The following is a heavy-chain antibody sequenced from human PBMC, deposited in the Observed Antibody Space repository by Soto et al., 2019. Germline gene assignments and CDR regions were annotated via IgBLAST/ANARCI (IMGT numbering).Heavy chain of an antibody. CDR3: ARKTGAQGPMDY. Sequence: PGGSLRLSCAASGFTFSSYAMHWVRQAPGKGLEWVAVISYDGANKYFADSVKGRFTISRDNSKNTLYLQMNSLRADDTAVYYCARKTGAQGPMDYWGQGTLVTVSS. CDR2: ISYDGANK. D-gene: IGHD1-1*01. CDR1: GFTFSSYA. J-gene: IGHJ4*02. V-gene: IGHV3-30-3*01.